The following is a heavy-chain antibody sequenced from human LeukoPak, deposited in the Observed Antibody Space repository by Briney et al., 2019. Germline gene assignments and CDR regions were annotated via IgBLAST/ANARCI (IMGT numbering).Heavy chain of an antibody. CDR3: AKVTLGYCSSTSCLVDY. J-gene: IGHJ4*02. Sequence: PGGSLRLSCAASGFTFSSYAMSWVRQAPGKGLEWVSAISGSGGSTYYADSVKGRFTISRDNSKNTLYLQMNSLRAEDTAVYYCAKVTLGYCSSTSCLVDYWGQGTLVTVSS. CDR2: ISGSGGST. CDR1: GFTFSSYA. V-gene: IGHV3-23*01. D-gene: IGHD2-2*01.